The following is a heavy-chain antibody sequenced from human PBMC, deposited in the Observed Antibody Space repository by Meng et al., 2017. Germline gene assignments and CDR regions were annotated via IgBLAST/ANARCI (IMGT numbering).Heavy chain of an antibody. Sequence: QVQLGQAGAEVKMPGDSVKVSCKASGYTFTSYGSSWMRQAPGQGLEWMGWISAYNGNTNYAQKLQGRVTMTTDTSTSTAYMELRSLRSDDTAVYYCARESRDYYFDYWGQGTLVTVSS. D-gene: IGHD3/OR15-3a*01. CDR1: GYTFTSYG. J-gene: IGHJ4*02. CDR2: ISAYNGNT. V-gene: IGHV1-18*01. CDR3: ARESRDYYFDY.